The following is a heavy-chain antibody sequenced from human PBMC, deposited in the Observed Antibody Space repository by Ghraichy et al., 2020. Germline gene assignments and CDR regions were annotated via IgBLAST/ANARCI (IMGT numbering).Heavy chain of an antibody. Sequence: ESLNISCIVSGGSISSRNYYWGWIRQTPGKGLEWIGSISQSGSTFYNPSLESRVTISVDTSKNEFSMKMSSVTAADTAIYCCVRVAWYFAGSGSYDYWGRGSLVTVSS. CDR1: GGSISSRNYY. V-gene: IGHV4-39*02. CDR3: VRVAWYFAGSGSYDY. J-gene: IGHJ4*02. CDR2: ISQSGST. D-gene: IGHD3-10*01.